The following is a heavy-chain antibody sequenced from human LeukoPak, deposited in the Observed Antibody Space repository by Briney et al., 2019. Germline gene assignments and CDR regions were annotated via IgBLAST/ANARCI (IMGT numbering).Heavy chain of an antibody. D-gene: IGHD3-10*01. CDR3: SKERPEEYYSSGSYFDY. V-gene: IGHV3-30*04. CDR2: ISYEDGITQ. Sequence: GRSLRLSCAASGFTFGSFVMHWVRQAPGKGLEWVAAISYEDGITQYYADSVKGRFTISRDNSKYTVYLEMNSLRVEDTAMYYCSKERPEEYYSSGSYFDYWGQGTLVTVSS. CDR1: GFTFGSFV. J-gene: IGHJ4*02.